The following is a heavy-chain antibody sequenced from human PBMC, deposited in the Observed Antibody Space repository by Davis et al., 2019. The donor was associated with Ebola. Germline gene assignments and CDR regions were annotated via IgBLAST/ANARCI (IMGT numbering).Heavy chain of an antibody. CDR3: ANYIQRGAFDV. V-gene: IGHV3-23*01. CDR1: GFTFGSHD. J-gene: IGHJ3*01. D-gene: IGHD5-18*01. Sequence: GESLKISCAASGFTFGSHDMNWVRQAPGKGLEWVSTISGSGGSTYYADSVKGRFTISRDNSKNTLYLQMNSLRAEDTAVYYCANYIQRGAFDVWGQGTMVTVSS. CDR2: ISGSGGST.